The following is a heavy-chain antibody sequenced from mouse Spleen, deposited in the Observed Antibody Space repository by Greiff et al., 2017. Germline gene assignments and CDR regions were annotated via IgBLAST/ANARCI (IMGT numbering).Heavy chain of an antibody. CDR1: GYTFTSYW. CDR3: ARERFITTVVAHFDY. J-gene: IGHJ2*01. V-gene: IGHV1-55*01. Sequence: VQLQQSGAELVKPGASVKMSCKASGYTFTSYWITWVKQRPGQGLEWIGDIYPGSGSTNYNEKFKSKATLTVDTSSSTAYMQLSSLTSEDSAVYYCARERFITTVVAHFDYWGQGTTLTVSS. D-gene: IGHD1-1*01. CDR2: IYPGSGST.